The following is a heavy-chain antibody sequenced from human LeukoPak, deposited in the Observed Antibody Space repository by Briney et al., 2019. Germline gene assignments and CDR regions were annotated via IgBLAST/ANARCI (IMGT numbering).Heavy chain of an antibody. CDR2: ISSSSSYI. Sequence: GGSLRLSCAASGFTFSSYSMNWVSQAPGKGLEWVSSISSSSSYIYYADSVKGRFTISRDNAKNSLYLQMNSLRAEDTAVYYCAREGDYDAFDIWGQGTMVTVSS. J-gene: IGHJ3*02. CDR1: GFTFSSYS. D-gene: IGHD4-17*01. V-gene: IGHV3-21*01. CDR3: AREGDYDAFDI.